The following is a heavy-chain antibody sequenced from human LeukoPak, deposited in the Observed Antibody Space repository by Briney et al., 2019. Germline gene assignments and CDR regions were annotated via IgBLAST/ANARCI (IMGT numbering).Heavy chain of an antibody. J-gene: IGHJ5*02. Sequence: ASVKVSCKASGYTFTSYGISWVRQAPGQGLEWMGWISAYNGNTNYAQKLQGRVTMTTDTSTSTAYMELRSLRSDDTAVYYCARDRGVVPAAMSGSAFDPWGQGTLVTVSS. CDR3: ARDRGVVPAAMSGSAFDP. CDR2: ISAYNGNT. D-gene: IGHD2-2*01. V-gene: IGHV1-18*01. CDR1: GYTFTSYG.